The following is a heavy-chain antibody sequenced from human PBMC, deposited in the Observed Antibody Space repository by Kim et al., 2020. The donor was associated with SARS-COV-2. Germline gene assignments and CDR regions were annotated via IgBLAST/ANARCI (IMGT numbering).Heavy chain of an antibody. Sequence: GGSLRLSCAASGFTFSTSPMGWVRQAPGKGLEWVSRISWDVKRTYYADSVKGRVTISSDKSKNTLYLHMNSLRVEDTSVNYCAKGVTNSGLDYWGQGTQDTVSS. CDR3: AKGVTNSGLDY. J-gene: IGHJ4*02. CDR1: GFTFSTSP. CDR2: ISWDVKRT. V-gene: IGHV3-23*01. D-gene: IGHD4-17*01.